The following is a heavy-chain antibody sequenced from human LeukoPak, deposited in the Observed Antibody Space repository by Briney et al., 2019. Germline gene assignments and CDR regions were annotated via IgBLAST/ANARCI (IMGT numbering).Heavy chain of an antibody. J-gene: IGHJ4*02. V-gene: IGHV1-46*01. D-gene: IGHD3-22*01. CDR2: INPSGGST. Sequence: ASVKVSCKASGYTFTSYYMHWVRQAPGQGLEWMGIINPSGGSTSYAQKFQGRVTMTRDTSTSTVYMEPSSLRSEDTAVYYCAREAYDSSGYYYRDYWGQGTLVTVSS. CDR1: GYTFTSYY. CDR3: AREAYDSSGYYYRDY.